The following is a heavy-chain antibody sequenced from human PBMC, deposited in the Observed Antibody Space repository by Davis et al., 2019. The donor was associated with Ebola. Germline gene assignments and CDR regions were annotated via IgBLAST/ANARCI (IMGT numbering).Heavy chain of an antibody. CDR3: ARGLGYNFWSGYHYGMDV. CDR2: ISAYNGNT. CDR1: GYTFTSYG. Sequence: AASVKVSCKASGYTFTSYGISWVRQAPGQGLEWMGWISAYNGNTNYAQNLQGRVTMTTDTSTSTAYMELRSLRSDDTAVYYCARGLGYNFWSGYHYGMDVWGQGTTVTVSS. J-gene: IGHJ6*02. V-gene: IGHV1-18*01. D-gene: IGHD3-3*01.